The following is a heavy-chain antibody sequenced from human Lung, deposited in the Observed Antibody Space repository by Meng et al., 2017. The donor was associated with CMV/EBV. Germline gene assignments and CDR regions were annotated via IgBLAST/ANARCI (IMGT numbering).Heavy chain of an antibody. CDR1: GYSFTTYA. D-gene: IGHD2-2*01. V-gene: IGHV1-3*01. CDR2: INAGNGNT. CDR3: ARTGCSSSSCYDY. J-gene: IGHJ4*02. Sequence: QVQLVQSGAEVKQPVASVKVSCKASGYSFTTYAMHWVRQAPGQRLEWMGWINAGNGNTKYSEKFQSRVTITRDTAASTAYMELSSLRSEDTAVYYCARTGCSSSSCYDYWGQGTLVTVSS.